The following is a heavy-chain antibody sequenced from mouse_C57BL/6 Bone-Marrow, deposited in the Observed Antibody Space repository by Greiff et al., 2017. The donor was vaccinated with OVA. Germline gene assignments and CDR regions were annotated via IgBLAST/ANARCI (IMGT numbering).Heavy chain of an antibody. Sequence: DVHLVESGGDLVKPGGSLKLSCAASGFTFSSYGMSWVRQTPDKRLEWVATISSGGSYTYYPDSVKGRFTISRDNAKNTLYLQMSSLKSEDTAMYYCARRDYYGSGAYWGQGTLVTVSA. CDR3: ARRDYYGSGAY. D-gene: IGHD1-1*01. J-gene: IGHJ3*01. CDR2: ISSGGSYT. V-gene: IGHV5-6*02. CDR1: GFTFSSYG.